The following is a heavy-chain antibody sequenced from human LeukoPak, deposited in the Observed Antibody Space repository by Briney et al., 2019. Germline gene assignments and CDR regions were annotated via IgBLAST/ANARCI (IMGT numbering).Heavy chain of an antibody. Sequence: VASVKVSCKASGGTFSSYAISWVRQAPGQGLEWMGGIIPIFGTADYAQKFQGRVTITADESTSTAYMELSSLRSEDTAVYYCARLNSNYFDYWGQGTLVTVSS. CDR3: ARLNSNYFDY. V-gene: IGHV1-69*01. J-gene: IGHJ4*02. CDR2: IIPIFGTA. CDR1: GGTFSSYA. D-gene: IGHD4-11*01.